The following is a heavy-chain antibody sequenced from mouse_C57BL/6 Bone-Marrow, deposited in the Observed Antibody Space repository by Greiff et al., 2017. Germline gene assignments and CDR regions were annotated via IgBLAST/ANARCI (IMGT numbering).Heavy chain of an antibody. CDR2: IRLKSDNYAT. CDR1: GFTFSNYW. CDR3: TVYSNDYAMDY. V-gene: IGHV6-3*01. J-gene: IGHJ4*01. D-gene: IGHD2-5*01. Sequence: EVKLVESGGGLVQPGGSMKLSCVASGFTFSNYWMNWVRQSPEKGLEWVAQIRLKSDNYATHYAESVKGRFTISRDDSKSSVYLQMNNLRAEDTGIYYCTVYSNDYAMDYWGQGTSVTVSS.